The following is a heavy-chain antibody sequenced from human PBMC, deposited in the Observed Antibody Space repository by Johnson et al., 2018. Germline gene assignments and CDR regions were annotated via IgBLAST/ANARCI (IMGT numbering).Heavy chain of an antibody. V-gene: IGHV1-46*01. D-gene: IGHD3-22*01. CDR1: GYTFTSYY. CDR3: ARGITIIGVANDAFDI. Sequence: QVQLVQSGAEVKKPGASVKVSCKASGYTFTSYYMHWVRQAPGQGLEWMGIINPSGGSTSFAQKFQGRVTMTRDTSTNTGYMERRSLGSEDTAVDYCARGITIIGVANDAFDIWGKGTMVTVSS. CDR2: INPSGGST. J-gene: IGHJ3*02.